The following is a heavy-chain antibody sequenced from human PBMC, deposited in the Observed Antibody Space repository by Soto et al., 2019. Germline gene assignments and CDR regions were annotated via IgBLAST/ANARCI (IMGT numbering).Heavy chain of an antibody. V-gene: IGHV4-61*01. CDR2: IYDSGTT. D-gene: IGHD3-10*02. Sequence: PSETLSLTCTVSGDPVGSRNYYWSWIRQPPGKGLEWIGYIYDSGTTNSNPSLRSRVTISVDTSKNQFSLSLTSVTAADTAVYYCARAYYYVLGRGSSMDVWGQRTTVSVSS. J-gene: IGHJ6*02. CDR1: GDPVGSRNYY. CDR3: ARAYYYVLGRGSSMDV.